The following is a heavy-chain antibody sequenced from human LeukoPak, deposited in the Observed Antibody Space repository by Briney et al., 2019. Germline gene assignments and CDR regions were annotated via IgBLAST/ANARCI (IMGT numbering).Heavy chain of an antibody. J-gene: IGHJ1*01. D-gene: IGHD3-22*01. CDR3: AKPQYYYDSSGYYSEYFQH. Sequence: GGSLRLSCAASGFAFSSYAMSWVRQAPGKGLEWVSAISGSGGSTYYADSVKGRFTIARDNSENTQYLQINSLRAEDTAVYYCAKPQYYYDSSGYYSEYFQHWGQGTLVTVSS. CDR1: GFAFSSYA. V-gene: IGHV3-23*01. CDR2: ISGSGGST.